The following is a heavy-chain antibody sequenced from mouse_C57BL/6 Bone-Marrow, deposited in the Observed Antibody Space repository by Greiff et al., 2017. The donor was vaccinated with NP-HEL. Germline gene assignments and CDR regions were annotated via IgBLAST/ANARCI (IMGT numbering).Heavy chain of an antibody. CDR3: VRHEDSNYPYYAMDY. CDR1: GFSFNTYA. J-gene: IGHJ4*01. Sequence: EVQLVESGGGLVQPKGSLKLSCAASGFSFNTYAMNWVRQAPGKGLEWVARLRSKSNNYATYYADSVKDRFTISRDDSESMLYLQMNNLKTEDTAMYYCVRHEDSNYPYYAMDYWGQGTSVTVSS. CDR2: LRSKSNNYAT. D-gene: IGHD2-5*01. V-gene: IGHV10-1*01.